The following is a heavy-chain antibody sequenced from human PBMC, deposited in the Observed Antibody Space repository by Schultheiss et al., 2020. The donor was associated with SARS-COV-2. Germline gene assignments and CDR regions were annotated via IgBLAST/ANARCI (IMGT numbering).Heavy chain of an antibody. D-gene: IGHD2-21*01. CDR3: VRDEGEANDYGYGMDA. J-gene: IGHJ6*02. CDR1: GFPFTNYW. CDR2: ITGDWSTT. V-gene: IGHV3-74*01. Sequence: GGSLRLSFAASGFPFTNYWMHWVRQAPGKGLVWVSRITGDWSTTNYADSVKGRFTISRDNARNTLHLQMNSLRVDDTAIYFCVRDEGEANDYGYGMDAWGQGTTVTVSS.